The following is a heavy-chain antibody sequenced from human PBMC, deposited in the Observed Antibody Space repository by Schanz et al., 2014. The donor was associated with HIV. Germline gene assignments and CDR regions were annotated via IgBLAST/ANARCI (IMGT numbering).Heavy chain of an antibody. CDR2: ISSSSNTI. CDR1: GFTFSNYA. CDR3: ARSPDWAGTDAFDI. D-gene: IGHD6-19*01. J-gene: IGHJ3*02. Sequence: VQLVESGGGVVQPGRSLRLSCAVSGFTFSNYAMHWVRQAPGKGLEWVSYISSSSNTIYYADSVKGRFTISRDNAKNTLYLQMNSLRAEDTAIYYCARSPDWAGTDAFDIWGQGTMVTVSS. V-gene: IGHV3-48*01.